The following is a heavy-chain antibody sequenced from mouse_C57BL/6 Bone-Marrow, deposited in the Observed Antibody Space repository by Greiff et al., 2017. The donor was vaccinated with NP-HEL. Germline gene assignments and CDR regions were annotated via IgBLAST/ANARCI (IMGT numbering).Heavy chain of an antibody. CDR3: ASHYDGYPDY. Sequence: DVMLVESGGDLVKPGGSLKLSCAASGFTFSSYGMSWVRQTPDKRLEWVATISSGGSYTYYPDSVKGRFTISRDNAKNTLYLQMSSLKSEDTAMYYCASHYDGYPDYWGQGTTLTVSS. CDR1: GFTFSSYG. J-gene: IGHJ2*01. D-gene: IGHD2-3*01. CDR2: ISSGGSYT. V-gene: IGHV5-6*02.